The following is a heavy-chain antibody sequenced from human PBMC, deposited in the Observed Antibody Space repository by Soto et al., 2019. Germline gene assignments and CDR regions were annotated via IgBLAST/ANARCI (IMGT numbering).Heavy chain of an antibody. CDR2: INHSGST. Sequence: QVQLQQWGAGLLKPSETLSLTCAVYGGSFSGYYWSWIRQPPGKGLEWIGEINHSGSTNYNPSLKSRVTISVDTSKNQFSLNLSSVTAADTAVYYCARGGILGGTILDYWGQGTLVTVSS. CDR1: GGSFSGYY. V-gene: IGHV4-34*01. J-gene: IGHJ4*02. D-gene: IGHD2-15*01. CDR3: ARGGILGGTILDY.